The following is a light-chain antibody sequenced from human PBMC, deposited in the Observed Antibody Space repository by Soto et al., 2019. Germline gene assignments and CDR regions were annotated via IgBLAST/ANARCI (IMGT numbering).Light chain of an antibody. Sequence: DIQMTQSPSTLSASVGDRVTITCRASQTISSWLAWYQQKPGKAPKLLIYKAASLESGVPSRLRGSGSGTEFTPTISSLQPDDFATYYCQQDNSYTWTFGQGTKVEI. CDR3: QQDNSYTWT. CDR1: QTISSW. V-gene: IGKV1-5*03. CDR2: KAA. J-gene: IGKJ1*01.